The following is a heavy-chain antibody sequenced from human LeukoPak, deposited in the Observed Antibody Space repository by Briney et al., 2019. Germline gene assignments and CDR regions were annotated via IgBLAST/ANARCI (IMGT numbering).Heavy chain of an antibody. CDR3: ARGLITLVRGSFDY. CDR2: IYLSGST. V-gene: IGHV4-59*01. Sequence: SETLSLTCTVSGGSISSYYWSWIRQPPGRGLEWIGYIYLSGSTNYNPSLKSRVTISVDTSKNQFSLKLNSVTAADTAVYYCARGLITLVRGSFDYWGQGTLVTVS. J-gene: IGHJ4*02. CDR1: GGSISSYY. D-gene: IGHD3-10*01.